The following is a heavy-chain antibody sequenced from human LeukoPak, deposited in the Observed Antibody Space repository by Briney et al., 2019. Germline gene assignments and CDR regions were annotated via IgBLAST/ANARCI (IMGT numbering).Heavy chain of an antibody. CDR3: ARGVNSGYFDY. D-gene: IGHD1-26*01. V-gene: IGHV4-59*01. CDR1: GGSISSYY. CDR2: IYCSGST. Sequence: SETLSLTCTVSGGSISSYYWTWIRQPPGKGLEWIGYIYCSGSTNYNPSLKSRVTISVDTSKNQFSLKLTSVTAADTAVYYCARGVNSGYFDYCGQGTLVTVSS. J-gene: IGHJ4*02.